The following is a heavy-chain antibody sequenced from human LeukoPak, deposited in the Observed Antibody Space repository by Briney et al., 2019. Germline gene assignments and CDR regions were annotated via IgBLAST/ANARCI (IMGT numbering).Heavy chain of an antibody. CDR3: ARVFSVGVIAAGGGDGWFDP. V-gene: IGHV4-59*01. D-gene: IGHD6-13*01. Sequence: SETLSLTCTVSGGSISSYYWSWIRQPPGKGLEWIGYIYYRGSTNYNPSLKSRVTISVDTSKNQFSLKLSSVTAADTAVYYCARVFSVGVIAAGGGDGWFDPWGQGTLVTVSS. J-gene: IGHJ5*02. CDR1: GGSISSYY. CDR2: IYYRGST.